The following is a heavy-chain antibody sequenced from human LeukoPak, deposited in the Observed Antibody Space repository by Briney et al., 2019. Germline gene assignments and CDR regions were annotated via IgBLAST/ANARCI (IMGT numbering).Heavy chain of an antibody. J-gene: IGHJ4*02. CDR2: ISYDGSNK. Sequence: GRSLRLSCAASGFTFSSDAMHWVPQAPRKGLEGVAAISYDGSNKNYADSLKGRFTISRDNSKTTLYLQMNSLRAQDTAVYYCARDPEWLAYFDQWGQGTLVSVSS. D-gene: IGHD6-19*01. V-gene: IGHV3-30*04. CDR3: ARDPEWLAYFDQ. CDR1: GFTFSSDA.